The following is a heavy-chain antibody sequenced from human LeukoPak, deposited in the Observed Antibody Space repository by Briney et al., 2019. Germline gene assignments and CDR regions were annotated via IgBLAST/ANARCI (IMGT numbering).Heavy chain of an antibody. D-gene: IGHD3-10*01. V-gene: IGHV1-18*01. J-gene: IGHJ4*02. CDR1: GYTFTSYG. CDR3: ARSGPGWEGLGELLFDY. Sequence: ASVKVSCKASGYTFTSYGISWVRQAPGQGLEWMGWISAYNGNTNYAQKLQGRVTMTTDTSTSTAYMELRSLRSDDTAVYYCARSGPGWEGLGELLFDYWGQGTLVTVSS. CDR2: ISAYNGNT.